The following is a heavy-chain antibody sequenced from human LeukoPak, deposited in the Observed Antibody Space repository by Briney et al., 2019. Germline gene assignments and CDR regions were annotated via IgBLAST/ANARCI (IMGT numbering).Heavy chain of an antibody. V-gene: IGHV3-23*01. Sequence: PGGSLRLPCAASGFTLSTYAVSWVRQTPGKGLEWVAATSSSDAGTYHADSVRGRFTISRDNSKNTLYPQMNSLRAEDTAVYYCAKDGVAHCGGDCTTQFYYYMDVWGKGTTVTVSS. CDR2: TSSSDAGT. J-gene: IGHJ6*03. CDR3: AKDGVAHCGGDCTTQFYYYMDV. CDR1: GFTLSTYA. D-gene: IGHD2-21*02.